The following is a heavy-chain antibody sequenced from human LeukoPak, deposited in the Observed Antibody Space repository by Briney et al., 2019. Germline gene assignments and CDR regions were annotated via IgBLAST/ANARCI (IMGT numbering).Heavy chain of an antibody. CDR2: INADNGNT. J-gene: IGHJ5*02. Sequence: GASVKVSCKTSGYTFTTYAIHWVRQAPGQRLEWMGWINADNGNTKYSQKFQGRVTITRDTSASTAYMELSSLRSEDTAVYYCARAIVVLPSANWFDPGGQGTPVTVSS. V-gene: IGHV1-3*01. CDR1: GYTFTTYA. CDR3: ARAIVVLPSANWFDP. D-gene: IGHD2-2*01.